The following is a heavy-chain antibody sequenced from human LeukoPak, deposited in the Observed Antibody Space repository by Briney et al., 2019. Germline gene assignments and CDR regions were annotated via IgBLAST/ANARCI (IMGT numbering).Heavy chain of an antibody. J-gene: IGHJ5*02. CDR2: VYYSGST. D-gene: IGHD3-22*01. V-gene: IGHV4-59*13. Sequence: KPSETLSLTCTVSGGSISSYYWSWIRQPPGKGLEWIGYVYYSGSTTYTPSLKSRVTISVDTSKNQFSLKLSSVTAADTAVYYCARAPYTSGFYFFDPWGQGTLVTVSS. CDR3: ARAPYTSGFYFFDP. CDR1: GGSISSYY.